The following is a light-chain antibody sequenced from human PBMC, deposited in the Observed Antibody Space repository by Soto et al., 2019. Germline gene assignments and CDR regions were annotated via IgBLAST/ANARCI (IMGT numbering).Light chain of an antibody. J-gene: IGLJ3*02. V-gene: IGLV2-23*02. CDR3: CSYAGSTSWV. CDR2: EVY. Sequence: QSALTQPASVSESPGQSITISCTGTNSDVGSYNLVSWYQQYPGQAPRLMIYEVYQRPSGVSNRFSDSKSGTTASLTISELQAADEDDYYCCSYAGSTSWVFGVGTKLTVL. CDR1: NSDVGSYNL.